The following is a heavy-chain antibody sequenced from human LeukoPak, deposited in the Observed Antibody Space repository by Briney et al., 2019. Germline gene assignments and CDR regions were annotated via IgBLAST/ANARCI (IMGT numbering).Heavy chain of an antibody. CDR1: GFTFSSYW. J-gene: IGHJ4*02. CDR2: IKQDGSEK. Sequence: GGSLRLSCAASGFTFSSYWMSWVRQAPWKGLEWVANIKQDGSEKYYVDSVKGRFTISRDNAKNSLYLQMNSLRAEDTAVHYCANGNSVSGWPQAWDYWGQGTLVTVSS. V-gene: IGHV3-7*01. CDR3: ANGNSVSGWPQAWDY. D-gene: IGHD6-19*01.